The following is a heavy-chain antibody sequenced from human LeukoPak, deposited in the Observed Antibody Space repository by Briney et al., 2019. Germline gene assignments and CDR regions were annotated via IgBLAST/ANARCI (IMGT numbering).Heavy chain of an antibody. D-gene: IGHD5-18*01. CDR1: GFTFSSYW. CDR2: INSDGSST. CDR3: ARDYRYSYSN. V-gene: IGHV3-74*01. Sequence: GGSLRLSCAASGFTFSSYWMHWVRQAPGKGLVWVSHINSDGSSTSYADSVKGRFTISRDNAKNTLYLQMNSLRAEDTAVYYCARDYRYSYSNWGQGTLVTVPS. J-gene: IGHJ4*02.